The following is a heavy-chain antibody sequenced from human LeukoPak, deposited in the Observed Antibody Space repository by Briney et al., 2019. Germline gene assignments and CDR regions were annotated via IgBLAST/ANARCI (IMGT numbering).Heavy chain of an antibody. J-gene: IGHJ4*02. CDR1: GYTFTSYG. CDR3: ARDTPSSWVRGVITDY. Sequence: GASVKVSCKASGYTFTSYGISWVRQAPGQGLEWMGWISAYNGNTNYAQKLQGRVTMTTDTSTSTAYMELRSLRSDDTAVYYCARDTPSSWVRGVITDYWGQGTLVTVSS. CDR2: ISAYNGNT. V-gene: IGHV1-18*01. D-gene: IGHD3-10*01.